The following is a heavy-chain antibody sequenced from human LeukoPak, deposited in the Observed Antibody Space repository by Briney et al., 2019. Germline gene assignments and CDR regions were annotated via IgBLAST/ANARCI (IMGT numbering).Heavy chain of an antibody. J-gene: IGHJ4*02. D-gene: IGHD2-8*02. CDR2: ISSSGSTI. V-gene: IGHV3-48*03. CDR1: GFTFSNYE. Sequence: GGSLRLSCAASGFTFSNYEMNLVRQAPGKGLEWVSYISSSGSTIYYADSVKGLFTISRDNAKNSLYLQMNSLRAEDTAVYYCVRDPGDYFDYWGQGTLVTVSS. CDR3: VRDPGDYFDY.